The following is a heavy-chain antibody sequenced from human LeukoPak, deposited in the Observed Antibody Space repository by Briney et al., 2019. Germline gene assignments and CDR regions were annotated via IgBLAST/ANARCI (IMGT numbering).Heavy chain of an antibody. CDR3: AKDSGIVGATIDY. CDR1: GFTLSSYA. Sequence: GGSLRLSCAAAGFTLSSYAMSWVRQAPGKGREWVSAISGSGGSTYYADSVKGRFTISRDNSKNTLYLQMNSLRAEDTAVYYCAKDSGIVGATIDYWGQGTLVTVPS. D-gene: IGHD1-26*01. V-gene: IGHV3-23*01. CDR2: ISGSGGST. J-gene: IGHJ4*02.